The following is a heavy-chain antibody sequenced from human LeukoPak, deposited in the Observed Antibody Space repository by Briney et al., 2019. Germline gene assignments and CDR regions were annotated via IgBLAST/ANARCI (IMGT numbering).Heavy chain of an antibody. J-gene: IGHJ4*02. D-gene: IGHD6-19*01. Sequence: GGSLRLSCAASGFTFSSHWMHWVRQVPGKGLVWVSRINRDGSSTNYADAVKGRFTISRDNAKNSLYLQMNSLRAEDTALYYCAKDGVESSGWYDYWGQGTLVTVSS. V-gene: IGHV3-74*01. CDR3: AKDGVESSGWYDY. CDR1: GFTFSSHW. CDR2: INRDGSST.